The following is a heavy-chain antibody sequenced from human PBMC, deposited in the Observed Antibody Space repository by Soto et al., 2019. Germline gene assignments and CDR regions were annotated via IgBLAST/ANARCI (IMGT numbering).Heavy chain of an antibody. V-gene: IGHV4-34*01. CDR1: GGSFSGYY. D-gene: IGHD4-4*01. J-gene: IGHJ6*02. Sequence: PSETLSLTCAVYGGSFSGYYRSRVRPSPGKGLEWIGLVNLGGNTIYSPPLKSRATISRDVSKNQISLRLTSLTAADAAVYYCARTMTTVTTLGMDVWGQGTTVTVSS. CDR3: ARTMTTVTTLGMDV. CDR2: VNLGGNT.